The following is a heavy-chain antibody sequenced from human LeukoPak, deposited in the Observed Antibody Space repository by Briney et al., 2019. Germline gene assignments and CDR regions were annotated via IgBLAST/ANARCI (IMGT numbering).Heavy chain of an antibody. CDR3: ARDLALEGFPYYDFWSAPDPGSWFDP. V-gene: IGHV3-11*04. Sequence: GGSLRLSCAASGFTFSDYYMSWIRQAPGKGLEWVSYISSSGSTIYYADSVKGRFTISRDNAKNSLYLQMNSLRAEDTAVYYCARDLALEGFPYYDFWSAPDPGSWFDPWGQGTLVTVSS. J-gene: IGHJ5*02. CDR2: ISSSGSTI. D-gene: IGHD3-3*01. CDR1: GFTFSDYY.